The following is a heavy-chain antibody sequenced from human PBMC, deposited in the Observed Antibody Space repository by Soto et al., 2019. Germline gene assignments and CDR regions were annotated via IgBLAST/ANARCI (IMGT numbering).Heavy chain of an antibody. CDR2: IYYRGST. Sequence: QVQLQESGPGLVKPSQTLSLTCTVSGGSISSGGYYWSWIRQHPGKGLEWIGYIYYRGSTYYNPSLKSRVTISVDTSKNQFSLKLSSVTAADTAVYYCARALGYCSGGSCYSDYYYYYGMDVWGQGTTVTVSS. V-gene: IGHV4-31*03. D-gene: IGHD2-15*01. CDR3: ARALGYCSGGSCYSDYYYYYGMDV. J-gene: IGHJ6*02. CDR1: GGSISSGGYY.